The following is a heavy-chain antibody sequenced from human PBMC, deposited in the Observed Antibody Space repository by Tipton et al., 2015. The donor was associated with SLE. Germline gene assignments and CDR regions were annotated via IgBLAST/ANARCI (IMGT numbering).Heavy chain of an antibody. D-gene: IGHD3-3*01. V-gene: IGHV4-39*01. CDR1: GGSISRSSSF. J-gene: IGHJ6*02. CDR3: ARVFVGV. Sequence: TLSLTCTVSGGSISRSSSFWDWIRQPPGKGLEWIATIYYSGSTYYNPSLKSRVTISVDTSKNQYSLKLSSVTAADTAVYYCARVFVGVWGQGTTVTVSS. CDR2: IYYSGST.